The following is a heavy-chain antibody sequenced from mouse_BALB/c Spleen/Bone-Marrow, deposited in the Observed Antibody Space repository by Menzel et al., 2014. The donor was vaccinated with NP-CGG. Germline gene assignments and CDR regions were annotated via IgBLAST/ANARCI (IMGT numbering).Heavy chain of an antibody. J-gene: IGHJ2*01. Sequence: QVQFQQSGAELVRPGTSVKVSCKASGYAFTNYLIEWVKQRPGQGLEWIGVINPGSGGTNYNEKFKGKATLTADKSSSTAYMQLSSLTSDDSAVYFCARHYFDYWGQGTTLTVSS. V-gene: IGHV1-54*03. CDR2: INPGSGGT. CDR1: GYAFTNYL. CDR3: ARHYFDY.